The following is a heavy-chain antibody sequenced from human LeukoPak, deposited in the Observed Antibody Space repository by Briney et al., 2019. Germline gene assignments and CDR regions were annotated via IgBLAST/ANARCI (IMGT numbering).Heavy chain of an antibody. J-gene: IGHJ4*02. Sequence: SVKVSCKASGGTFSSYAISWVRQAPGQGLEWMGRIIPILGIANYAQKFQGRVTITADESTSTAYMELSSLRSEDTAVYYCARTTWIQLWLRADYFDYWGQGTLVTVSS. CDR2: IIPILGIA. D-gene: IGHD5-18*01. CDR3: ARTTWIQLWLRADYFDY. V-gene: IGHV1-69*04. CDR1: GGTFSSYA.